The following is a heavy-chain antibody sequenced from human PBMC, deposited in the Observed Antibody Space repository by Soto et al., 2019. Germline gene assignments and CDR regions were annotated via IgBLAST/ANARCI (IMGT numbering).Heavy chain of an antibody. J-gene: IGHJ6*02. CDR3: ARGDRDSSIWYPYYYHHYRMDF. V-gene: IGHV1-2*04. CDR2: INPNSGGT. Sequence: ASVKVSCKASGYTFTGYYMHWVRQAPGQGLEWMGWINPNSGGTNYAQKFQGWVTMTRDTSISTAYMELSRLRSDDTAVYYCARGDRDSSIWYPYYYHHYRMDFWGQGTKVTVSS. CDR1: GYTFTGYY. D-gene: IGHD6-13*01.